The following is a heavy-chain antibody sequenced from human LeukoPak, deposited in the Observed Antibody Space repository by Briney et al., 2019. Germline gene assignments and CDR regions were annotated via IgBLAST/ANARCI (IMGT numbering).Heavy chain of an antibody. J-gene: IGHJ3*02. CDR1: GYTFTGYY. Sequence: ASVKVSCKASGYTFTGYYMHWVRQAPGQGLEWMGWINPNSGGTNYAQKFQGRVTMTRDTFISTAYMELSRLRSDDTAAYYCARVPSNGDFDDAFDIWGQGTMVTVSS. D-gene: IGHD3-3*01. CDR2: INPNSGGT. V-gene: IGHV1-2*02. CDR3: ARVPSNGDFDDAFDI.